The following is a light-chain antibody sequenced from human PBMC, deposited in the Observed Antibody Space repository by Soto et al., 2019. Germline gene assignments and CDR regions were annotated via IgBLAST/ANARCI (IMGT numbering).Light chain of an antibody. CDR3: ISYAGSSIWV. CDR2: DVN. Sequence: QSALTQPPSASGSPGQSVTISCTGTSSDVGVYNYVSWYQQHPGKAPKLMIYDVNKRPSGVPDRFSGCKSGNTASLTVSGLQAEGEADYYCISYAGSSIWVFGGGTKLTVL. V-gene: IGLV2-8*01. CDR1: SSDVGVYNY. J-gene: IGLJ3*02.